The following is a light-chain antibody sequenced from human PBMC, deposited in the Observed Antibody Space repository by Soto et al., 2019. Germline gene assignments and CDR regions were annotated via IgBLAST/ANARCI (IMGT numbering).Light chain of an antibody. CDR2: DVN. J-gene: IGLJ2*01. V-gene: IGLV2-14*03. CDR1: SSDIGAYNF. CDR3: TSWTTSTTMI. Sequence: QSALTQPASVSGSPGQSITISYTGTSSDIGAYNFVSWYQQHPGKAPKLMLYDVNIRPSGVPNRFSGSKSGNTASLTISGLQAEDEADYYCTSWTTSTTMIFGGGTKVTVL.